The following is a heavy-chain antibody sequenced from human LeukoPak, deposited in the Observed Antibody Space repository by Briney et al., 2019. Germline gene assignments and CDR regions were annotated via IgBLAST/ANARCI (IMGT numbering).Heavy chain of an antibody. CDR2: IYSGGST. Sequence: GGSLRLSCAASGFTVNSNYMSWVRQAPGKGLEWVSVIYSGGSTYYADSVKGRFTISRDNSKNTLYLQMNSLRAEDTAVYYCARLEWLLYFYFDYWGQGTLVTVSS. D-gene: IGHD3-3*01. CDR3: ARLEWLLYFYFDY. J-gene: IGHJ4*02. V-gene: IGHV3-66*02. CDR1: GFTVNSNY.